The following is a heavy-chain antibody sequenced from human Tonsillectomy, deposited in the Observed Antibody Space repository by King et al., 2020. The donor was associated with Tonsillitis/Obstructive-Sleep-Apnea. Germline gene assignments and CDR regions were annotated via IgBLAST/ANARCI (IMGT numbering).Heavy chain of an antibody. D-gene: IGHD3-10*01. V-gene: IGHV3-49*04. Sequence: VQLVESGGGLVQPGRSLRLSCTASGFTFGDYAMNWVRQAPGKGLEWVGFIRSKAYGGTTEYAATVKGRFIISRDDSKSIAYLQMNSLKTEDTAVYYCTRVVSYGSGTPALDTFDIWGQGTMVTVSS. CDR1: GFTFGDYA. J-gene: IGHJ3*02. CDR3: TRVVSYGSGTPALDTFDI. CDR2: IRSKAYGGTT.